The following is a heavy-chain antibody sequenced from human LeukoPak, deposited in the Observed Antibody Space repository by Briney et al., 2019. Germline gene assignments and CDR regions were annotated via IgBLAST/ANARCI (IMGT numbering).Heavy chain of an antibody. V-gene: IGHV3-7*03. CDR2: IKQDGSEK. D-gene: IGHD2-15*01. CDR1: GFTFSSYW. CDR3: ARGGEDIVVMVAATADY. Sequence: GGSLRLSCAASGFTFSSYWMSWVRQAPGKGLEWVANIKQDGSEKCYVDSVKGRFTISRDNAKNSLYLQMNSLRAEDTAVYYCARGGEDIVVMVAATADYWGQGTLVTVSS. J-gene: IGHJ4*02.